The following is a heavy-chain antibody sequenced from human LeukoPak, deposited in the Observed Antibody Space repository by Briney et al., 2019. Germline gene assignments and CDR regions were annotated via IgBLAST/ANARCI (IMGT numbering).Heavy chain of an antibody. J-gene: IGHJ4*02. Sequence: GASVKVSCKVSGYTLSELSMHWVRQAPGKGLEWMGGFDPEDGERMYAQKFQDRVTVTEDTSTDTAYMELSSLRAEDTAVYYCARDHPDGYYFDYWGQGTLVTVSS. D-gene: IGHD5-24*01. CDR3: ARDHPDGYYFDY. V-gene: IGHV1-24*01. CDR2: FDPEDGER. CDR1: GYTLSELS.